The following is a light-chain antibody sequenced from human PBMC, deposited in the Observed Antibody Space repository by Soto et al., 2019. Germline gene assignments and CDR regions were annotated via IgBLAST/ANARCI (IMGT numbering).Light chain of an antibody. CDR3: QAWDSSTPV. V-gene: IGLV3-1*01. CDR1: KLGDKY. Sequence: SYELTQPPSVSVSPGQTASITCSGDKLGDKYACWYQQKPGQSPVLVIYQDSKRPSGIPERFSGSNSGNTATLTISGTQAMDEADYYCQAWDSSTPVFDGGTKLTVL. CDR2: QDS. J-gene: IGLJ2*01.